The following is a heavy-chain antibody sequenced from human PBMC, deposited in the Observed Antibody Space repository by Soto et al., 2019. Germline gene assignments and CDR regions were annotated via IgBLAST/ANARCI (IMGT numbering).Heavy chain of an antibody. J-gene: IGHJ4*02. V-gene: IGHV4-39*01. CDR3: ARHEAGWYFDS. CDR2: IYYSGST. CDR1: RGSISSGTNY. D-gene: IGHD6-25*01. Sequence: SETLSLTCPVSRGSISSGTNYWAWIRQPPGKGLEWIANIYYSGSTFYNPSLKSRVTISLDTSKNQFSLKLRSVTAADTAVYYCARHEAGWYFDSWGQGTLVTVSS.